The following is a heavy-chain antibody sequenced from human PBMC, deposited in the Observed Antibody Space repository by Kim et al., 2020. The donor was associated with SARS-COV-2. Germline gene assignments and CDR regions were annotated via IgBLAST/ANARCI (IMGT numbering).Heavy chain of an antibody. J-gene: IGHJ4*02. CDR1: GFTFSSYA. CDR3: ARDSVGAGLLWFGELYSAYYLDH. V-gene: IGHV3-30*04. CDR2: ISYDGSNK. D-gene: IGHD3-10*01. Sequence: GGSLRLSCAASGFTFSSYAMHWVRQAPGKGLEWVAVISYDGSNKYYADSVKGRFTISRDNSKNTLYLQMNSLRAEDTAVYYCARDSVGAGLLWFGELYSAYYLDHWGQGTLVTVSS.